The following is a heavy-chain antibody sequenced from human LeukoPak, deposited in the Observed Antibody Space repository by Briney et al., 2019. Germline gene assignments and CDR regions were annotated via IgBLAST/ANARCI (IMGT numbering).Heavy chain of an antibody. D-gene: IGHD5-24*01. Sequence: GGSLRLSCAASGFTFHRYGMHWVRQAPGKGLEWVAFIRYDGSYEYYAHSVKGRVTISRDNSKTTLYLQMNSLRSEDTAVYYCAKDGGLHLYFFYNYMDIWGKGTTVTVSS. V-gene: IGHV3-30*02. J-gene: IGHJ6*03. CDR2: IRYDGSYE. CDR1: GFTFHRYG. CDR3: AKDGGLHLYFFYNYMDI.